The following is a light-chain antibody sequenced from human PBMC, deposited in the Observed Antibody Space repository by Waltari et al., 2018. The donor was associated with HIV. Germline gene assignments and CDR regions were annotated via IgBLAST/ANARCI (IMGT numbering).Light chain of an antibody. CDR2: DVS. CDR3: SSYRSSSTWV. CDR1: SSDVGGYNY. J-gene: IGLJ3*02. V-gene: IGLV2-14*03. Sequence: QSALTQPASVSGSPGQSITISCTGTSSDVGGYNYVSWYQQHPGKAPKLMIYDVSNRPSGGSNRFSGSKSGNTASLTISGLQAEDEADYYCSSYRSSSTWVCGGGTKLTVL.